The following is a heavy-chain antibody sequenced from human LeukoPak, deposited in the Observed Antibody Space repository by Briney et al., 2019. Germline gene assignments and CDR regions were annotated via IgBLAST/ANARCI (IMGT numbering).Heavy chain of an antibody. D-gene: IGHD3-10*01. Sequence: GGSLRLSCAASGFTFSSYGMHWVRQAPDKGLEWVAFIRYDGSNKYYADSVKGRFTISRDNSKNTLYLQVNSLRPEDTAVYYCAKVWGSGSYYYYMDVWGKGTTVTVSS. CDR2: IRYDGSNK. J-gene: IGHJ6*03. CDR3: AKVWGSGSYYYYMDV. V-gene: IGHV3-30*02. CDR1: GFTFSSYG.